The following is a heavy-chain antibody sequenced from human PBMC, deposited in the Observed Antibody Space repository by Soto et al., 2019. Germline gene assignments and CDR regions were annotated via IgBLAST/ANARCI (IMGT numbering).Heavy chain of an antibody. CDR1: GGSLSGYY. CDR3: ARHHVRGRTIAGAAEF. Sequence: SETLSLTCAVYGGSLSGYYWSWIRQPPGKALEWIGEINHSGNTNYNPSLKSRVTISVDTSKNQLFLNLSSVTAADTAMYYCARHHVRGRTIAGAAEFWGQGTLVTVS. J-gene: IGHJ4*02. D-gene: IGHD1-26*01. CDR2: INHSGNT. V-gene: IGHV4-34*01.